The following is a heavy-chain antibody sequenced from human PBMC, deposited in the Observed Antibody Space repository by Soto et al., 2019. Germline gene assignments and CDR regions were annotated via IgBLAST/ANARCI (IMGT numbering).Heavy chain of an antibody. J-gene: IGHJ6*02. D-gene: IGHD5-12*01. CDR2: INPNSGGT. V-gene: IGHV1-2*02. CDR1: GYTFTGYY. Sequence: ASVKVSCKASGYTFTGYYMHWVRQAPGQGLEWMGWINPNSGGTNYAQKFQGRVTMTRDTSISTAYMELSRLRSDDTAVYYCARDSANSGYVYREWMDVWGQGTTVTVPS. CDR3: ARDSANSGYVYREWMDV.